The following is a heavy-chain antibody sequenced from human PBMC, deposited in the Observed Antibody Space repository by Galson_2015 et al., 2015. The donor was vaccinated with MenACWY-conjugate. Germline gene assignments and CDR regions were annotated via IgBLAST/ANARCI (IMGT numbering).Heavy chain of an antibody. CDR3: AREFIVGAITYFDH. V-gene: IGHV1-46*04. Sequence: SVKVSCKASGYTFSSNYIHWVRQAPGQGLEWMGIINPSSGSTSYTQKLQGRVTMTRDTSSGTVYMELSSLRFDDTAVYYCAREFIVGAITYFDHWGQGTLVTVSS. CDR2: INPSSGST. CDR1: GYTFSSNY. D-gene: IGHD1-26*01. J-gene: IGHJ4*02.